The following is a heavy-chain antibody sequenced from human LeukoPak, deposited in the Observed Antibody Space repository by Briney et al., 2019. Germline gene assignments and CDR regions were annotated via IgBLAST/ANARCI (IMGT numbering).Heavy chain of an antibody. Sequence: GGSLRLSCAASGLTFSDYYMSWIRQAPGKGLEWVSYISSSGSTIYYADSVKGRFTISRDNAKNSLYLQMNSLRAEDTAVYYCASGPQTGSGSYSFDYWGQGTLVTVSS. CDR3: ASGPQTGSGSYSFDY. D-gene: IGHD1-26*01. V-gene: IGHV3-11*04. J-gene: IGHJ4*02. CDR2: ISSSGSTI. CDR1: GLTFSDYY.